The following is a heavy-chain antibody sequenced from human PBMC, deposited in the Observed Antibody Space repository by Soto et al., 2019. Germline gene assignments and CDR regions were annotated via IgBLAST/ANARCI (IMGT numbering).Heavy chain of an antibody. J-gene: IGHJ5*02. CDR1: GGSISSAGYC. D-gene: IGHD1-26*01. V-gene: IGHV4-31*03. CDR2: MYYSGIT. Sequence: SETLSLTCTVSGGSISSAGYCWSWIRQHPGRGLEWIGYMYYSGITYYNPSLLSRVTMSVDMSKHQFSLKLFSVTAADTAVYYCARGAIVKRVGNWLDPLGQGTLVTVSS. CDR3: ARGAIVKRVGNWLDP.